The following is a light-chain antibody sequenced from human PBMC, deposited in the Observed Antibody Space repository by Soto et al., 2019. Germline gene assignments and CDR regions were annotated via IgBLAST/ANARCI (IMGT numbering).Light chain of an antibody. V-gene: IGKV3-15*01. CDR1: QSVSSH. CDR3: QQYNNWPIT. CDR2: GTS. Sequence: EVVMKQSPATLSVSPGEGATVSCGASQSVSSHLAWYQQKPGQTPRLLIYGTSTRASDIPARISGSGSGTDFTLTISSLQSEDFAVYYCQQYNNWPITFGQGTRLEIK. J-gene: IGKJ5*01.